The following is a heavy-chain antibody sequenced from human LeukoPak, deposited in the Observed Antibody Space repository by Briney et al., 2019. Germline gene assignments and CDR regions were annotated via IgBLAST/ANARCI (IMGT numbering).Heavy chain of an antibody. Sequence: SETLSLTCAVCGGSFSGYYWSWIRQPPGKGLEWIGEINHSGSTNYNPSLKSRVTISVDTSKNQFSLKLSSVTAADTAVYYCASLIFTMAGGVGPYYYYGMDVWGQGTTVTVSS. CDR1: GGSFSGYY. V-gene: IGHV4-34*01. J-gene: IGHJ6*02. CDR2: INHSGST. D-gene: IGHD3-10*01. CDR3: ASLIFTMAGGVGPYYYYGMDV.